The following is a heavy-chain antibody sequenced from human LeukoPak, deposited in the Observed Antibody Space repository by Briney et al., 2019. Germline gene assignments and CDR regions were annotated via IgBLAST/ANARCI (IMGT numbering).Heavy chain of an antibody. CDR2: ISGSGGTT. Sequence: GGSLRLSCAASGFTFSSYGMSWVRQAPGKGLEWVSAISGSGGTTDYADSVKGRFTISRDNAKNSLYLQMNSLRAEDTAVYYCARDHWGIAAAGTSYFDYWGQGTLVTVSS. J-gene: IGHJ4*02. D-gene: IGHD6-13*01. CDR3: ARDHWGIAAAGTSYFDY. V-gene: IGHV3-23*01. CDR1: GFTFSSYG.